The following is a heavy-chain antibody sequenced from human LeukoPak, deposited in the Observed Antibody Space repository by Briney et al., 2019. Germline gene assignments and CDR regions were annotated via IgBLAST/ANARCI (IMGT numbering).Heavy chain of an antibody. CDR2: IWYDGSNI. Sequence: PGGSLRLSCAASGFTFSSYGMHWVRQAPGKGLEWVAVIWYDGSNIHYADSVQGWFTISRDSSKNMLYLQMNSLRAEDTGAYYCANNGVSPNYYYGMNVWGQGTTVTVSS. J-gene: IGHJ6*02. CDR3: ANNGVSPNYYYGMNV. D-gene: IGHD2-8*01. V-gene: IGHV3-33*08. CDR1: GFTFSSYG.